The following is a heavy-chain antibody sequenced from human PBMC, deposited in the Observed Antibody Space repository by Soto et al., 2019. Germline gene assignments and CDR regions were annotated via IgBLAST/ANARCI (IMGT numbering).Heavy chain of an antibody. J-gene: IGHJ4*02. D-gene: IGHD6-6*01. CDR2: ISTGGGNT. V-gene: IGHV3-23*01. Sequence: PGGSLRLSCAASGFTFSNYAMSWVRQAPGKGLEWVSAISTGGGNTYYADSVKGLFTISRDNSKNTLYLQMNSLRAEDTAIYYCAKADTSSSIKIFFDYWGQGTLVTVYS. CDR1: GFTFSNYA. CDR3: AKADTSSSIKIFFDY.